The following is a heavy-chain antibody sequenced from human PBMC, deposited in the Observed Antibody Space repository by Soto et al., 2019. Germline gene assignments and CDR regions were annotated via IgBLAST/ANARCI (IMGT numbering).Heavy chain of an antibody. J-gene: IGHJ4*02. CDR1: GFTFSSYS. CDR2: ISSRSSYI. V-gene: IGHV3-21*01. Sequence: GGSLRLSCAASGFTFSSYSMNWVRRAPGKGLEWVSSISSRSSYIYYADSVKGRFTISRDNTKNSLYLQMNSLRAEDTAVYYCARGTGDYDFWSAYHATDYFDYWGQGTLVTVSS. D-gene: IGHD3-3*01. CDR3: ARGTGDYDFWSAYHATDYFDY.